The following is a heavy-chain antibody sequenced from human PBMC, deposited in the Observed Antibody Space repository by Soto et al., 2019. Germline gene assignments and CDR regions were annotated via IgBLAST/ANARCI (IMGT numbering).Heavy chain of an antibody. CDR1: GFTFSSYS. J-gene: IGHJ4*02. CDR3: AGVAAAGTDLDY. Sequence: GGSLRLSCAASGFTFSSYSMNWVRQAPGKGLEWVSSISSSSSYIYYADSVKGRFTISRDNAKNSLYLQMNSLRAEDTAVYYCAGVAAAGTDLDYWGKGTLFP. D-gene: IGHD6-13*01. V-gene: IGHV3-21*01. CDR2: ISSSSSYI.